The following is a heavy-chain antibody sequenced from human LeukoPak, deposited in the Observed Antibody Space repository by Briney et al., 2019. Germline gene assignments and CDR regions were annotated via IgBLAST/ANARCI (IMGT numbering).Heavy chain of an antibody. D-gene: IGHD5/OR15-5a*01. V-gene: IGHV3-74*01. Sequence: GGSLRLSCVASGFTFSSYWMHWVRQAPGKGLVWVSRIHSDRSSTNYADSVKGRHTISRDNAKNTLFLQMNSLRAEDTAVYYCARGGSTYFQHWGQGTLVTVSS. CDR3: ARGGSTYFQH. CDR1: GFTFSSYW. J-gene: IGHJ1*01. CDR2: IHSDRSST.